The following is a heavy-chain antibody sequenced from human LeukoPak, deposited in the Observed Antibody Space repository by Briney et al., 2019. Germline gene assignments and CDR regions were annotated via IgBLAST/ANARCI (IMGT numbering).Heavy chain of an antibody. D-gene: IGHD3-10*01. Sequence: PSETLSLTCTVSGGSISSYYWSWIRQPAGKGLEWIGRIYTSGSTNCNPSLKSRVTMSVDTSKNQFSLKLSSVTAADTAVYYCARESRLLWFGELSGPIDYWGQGTLVTVSS. V-gene: IGHV4-4*07. J-gene: IGHJ4*02. CDR2: IYTSGST. CDR1: GGSISSYY. CDR3: ARESRLLWFGELSGPIDY.